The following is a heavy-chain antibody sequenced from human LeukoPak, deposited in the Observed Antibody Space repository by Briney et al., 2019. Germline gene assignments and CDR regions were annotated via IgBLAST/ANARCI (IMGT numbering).Heavy chain of an antibody. Sequence: ASVKVSCKASGYTFTSYYMHWVRQAPGQGLEWMGIINPSGGSTSYAQKFQGRVTMTRDRPIGTGIMELSRLRSDDTAVYYCARGASLTYYYDTGDYYVFDYWGQGTLVTVSS. J-gene: IGHJ4*02. D-gene: IGHD3-22*01. CDR2: INPSGGST. CDR3: ARGASLTYYYDTGDYYVFDY. CDR1: GYTFTSYY. V-gene: IGHV1-46*01.